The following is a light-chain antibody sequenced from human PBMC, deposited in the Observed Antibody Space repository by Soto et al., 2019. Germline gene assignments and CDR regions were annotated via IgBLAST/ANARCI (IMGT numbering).Light chain of an antibody. V-gene: IGLV2-14*01. J-gene: IGLJ1*01. CDR3: IAYTGSSTSYV. CDR2: EVS. Sequence: QSALAQPASVSGSPGQSITISCSGTSSDVGSYDHVAWYQQFPGKTPKLTIYEVSNRPSGDSSRFSGSKSGNTASLTISGLQAEDEADYYCIAYTGSSTSYVFGTGTKVTVL. CDR1: SSDVGSYDH.